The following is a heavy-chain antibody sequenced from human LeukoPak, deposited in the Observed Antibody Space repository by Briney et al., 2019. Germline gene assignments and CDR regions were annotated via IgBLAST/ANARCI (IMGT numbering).Heavy chain of an antibody. CDR1: RFAFSTYW. Sequence: PGGSLRLSCAASRFAFSTYWMSWVRQAPGKGLEWVSSISSSSSYIYYADSVKGRFTISRDNAKNSLYLQMNSLRAEDTAVYYCARKASWGQGTLVTVSS. CDR2: ISSSSSYI. V-gene: IGHV3-21*01. J-gene: IGHJ4*02. CDR3: ARKAS.